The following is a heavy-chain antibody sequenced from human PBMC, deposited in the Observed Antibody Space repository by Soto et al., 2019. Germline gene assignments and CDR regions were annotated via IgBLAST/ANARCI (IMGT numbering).Heavy chain of an antibody. CDR3: ARRGSGSYYDY. V-gene: IGHV3-23*01. CDR2: ISGSGDST. Sequence: EVQLLESGGGLVQPGGSLRLSCAASGFTFSSYAMRWVRQAPVKGLEWVSAISGSGDSTYYAXXVKGRFTISRDNSKXXLYXXMXSLRAEDTAVYYCARRGSGSYYDYWGQGTLVTVSS. D-gene: IGHD1-26*01. J-gene: IGHJ4*02. CDR1: GFTFSSYA.